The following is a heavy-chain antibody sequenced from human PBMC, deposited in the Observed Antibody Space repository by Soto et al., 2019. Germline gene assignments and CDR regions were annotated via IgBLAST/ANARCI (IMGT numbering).Heavy chain of an antibody. Sequence: QVHLVQSGAEVKKPGASVKVSCKSSGHTFNVYYLHWVRQAPGSGLEWMGKINPNRGATTYSQRFQGRVTMTSDPSITTAYMDLTKLTSDDTAVYYCALERQLNSPADAFEIWGQGTVVTVSS. CDR3: ALERQLNSPADAFEI. V-gene: IGHV1-2*02. J-gene: IGHJ3*02. D-gene: IGHD1-1*01. CDR1: GHTFNVYY. CDR2: INPNRGAT.